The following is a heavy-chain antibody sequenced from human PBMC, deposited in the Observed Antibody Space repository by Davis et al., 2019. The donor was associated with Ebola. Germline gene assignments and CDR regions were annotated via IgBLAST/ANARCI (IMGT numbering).Heavy chain of an antibody. CDR2: ISSSSSYI. J-gene: IGHJ4*02. CDR3: ARELANGD. V-gene: IGHV3-21*05. CDR1: GFTFSSYS. D-gene: IGHD1-1*01. Sequence: GESLKISCAASGFTFSSYSMNWVRQAPGKGLEWVSYISSSSSYIYYADSVKGRFTISRDNAKNSLYLQMNSLRAEDTAVYYCARELANGDWGQGTLVTVSS.